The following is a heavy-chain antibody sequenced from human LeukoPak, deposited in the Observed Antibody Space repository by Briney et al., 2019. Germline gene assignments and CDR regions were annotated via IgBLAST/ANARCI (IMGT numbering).Heavy chain of an antibody. J-gene: IGHJ6*02. CDR1: GFTFSSYG. Sequence: PGGSLRLSCAASGFTFSSYGMHWVRQAPGKGLEWVAVIWYDGSNKYYADSVKGRFTISRDNSKNTLYLQMNSLRAEDTAVYYCARDMIPYYYGSGSAYGMDVWGQGTTVTVSS. CDR3: ARDMIPYYYGSGSAYGMDV. CDR2: IWYDGSNK. V-gene: IGHV3-33*08. D-gene: IGHD3-10*01.